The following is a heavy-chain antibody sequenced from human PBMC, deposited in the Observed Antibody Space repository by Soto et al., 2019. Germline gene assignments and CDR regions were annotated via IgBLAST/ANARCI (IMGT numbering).Heavy chain of an antibody. CDR1: GFTFSSYA. V-gene: IGHV3-23*01. CDR2: ISGSGGST. J-gene: IGHJ3*02. Sequence: PGGSLRLSCSASGFTFSSYAMSWVRQARGKGLEWVSAISGSGGSTYYADSVKGRFTISRDNSKNTLYLQMNSLRAEDTAVYYCAKDPSYPNWNPRLGAFDIWGQGTMVTVSS. D-gene: IGHD1-1*01. CDR3: AKDPSYPNWNPRLGAFDI.